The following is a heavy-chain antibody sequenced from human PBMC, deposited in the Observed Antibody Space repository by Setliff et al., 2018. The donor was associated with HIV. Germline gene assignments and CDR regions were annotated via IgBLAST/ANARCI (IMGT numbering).Heavy chain of an antibody. Sequence: PSETLSLTCAVSGYSISSGYYWGWIRQPPGKGLGWIGSIYHSGSTYYNPSLKSRVTISVDTSKNQFSLKLSSVTAADTAVYYCARSTYYYDSSGYDAFDIWGQGTMGTVS. V-gene: IGHV4-38-2*01. CDR3: ARSTYYYDSSGYDAFDI. CDR2: IYHSGST. CDR1: GYSISSGYY. J-gene: IGHJ3*02. D-gene: IGHD3-22*01.